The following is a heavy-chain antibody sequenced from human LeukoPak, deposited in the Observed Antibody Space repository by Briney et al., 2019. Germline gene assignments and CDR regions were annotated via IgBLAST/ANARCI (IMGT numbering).Heavy chain of an antibody. CDR2: ISGSGGST. J-gene: IGHJ4*02. Sequence: PGGSLRLSCAASGFTFSSYAMSWVRQAPGKGLEWVSAISGSGGSTYYADSVKGRFTISRDNSKNTLYLQMNSLRAEDMAVYYCAKDRRSGYSYGLDYWGQGTLVTVSS. V-gene: IGHV3-23*01. CDR1: GFTFSSYA. CDR3: AKDRRSGYSYGLDY. D-gene: IGHD5-18*01.